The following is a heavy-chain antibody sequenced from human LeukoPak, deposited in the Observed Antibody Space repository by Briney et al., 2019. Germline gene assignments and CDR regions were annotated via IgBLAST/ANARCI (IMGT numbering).Heavy chain of an antibody. CDR3: ARLDSSGWYGRGDY. Sequence: GESLKISCKGSGYTFTTYWIGWVRQMPGKGLESMGIIYPGDSDTRYSPPFQGQVTMSADKSISTAYLQWSSLKASDTAMYYCARLDSSGWYGRGDYWGQGTLVTVSS. V-gene: IGHV5-51*01. D-gene: IGHD6-19*01. J-gene: IGHJ4*02. CDR2: IYPGDSDT. CDR1: GYTFTTYW.